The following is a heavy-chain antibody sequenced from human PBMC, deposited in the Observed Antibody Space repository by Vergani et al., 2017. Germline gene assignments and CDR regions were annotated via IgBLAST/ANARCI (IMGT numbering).Heavy chain of an antibody. CDR2: INPSGGST. V-gene: IGHV1-46*01. J-gene: IGHJ4*02. Sequence: QVQLVQSGAEVKKPGASVKVSCKASGYTFTSYYMHWVRQAPGQGLEWMGIINPSGGSTSYAQKFQGRVTMTRDTSTSTVYMELSSLRSEDTAVYYCATEAYYYDSSGYYFDYWGQGTLVTVSS. CDR3: ATEAYYYDSSGYYFDY. D-gene: IGHD3-22*01. CDR1: GYTFTSYY.